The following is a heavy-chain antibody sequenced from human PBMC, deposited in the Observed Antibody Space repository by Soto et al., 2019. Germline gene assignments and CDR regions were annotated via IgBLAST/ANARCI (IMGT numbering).Heavy chain of an antibody. CDR2: ISSSSSYI. J-gene: IGHJ6*02. V-gene: IGHV3-21*01. D-gene: IGHD6-6*01. CDR3: ARDRAARPENYYYYGMDV. Sequence: GGSLRLSCAASGFTFSSYSMNWVRQAPGKGLEWVSSISSSSSYIYYADSVKGRFTISRDNDKNYLYLQMNSLRAEDTAVYYCARDRAARPENYYYYGMDVWGQGTTVTVSS. CDR1: GFTFSSYS.